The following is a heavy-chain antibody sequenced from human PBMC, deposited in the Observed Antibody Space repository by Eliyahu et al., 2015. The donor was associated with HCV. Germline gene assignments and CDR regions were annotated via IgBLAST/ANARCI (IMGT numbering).Heavy chain of an antibody. Sequence: SAYNGNTNYAQKLQGRVTMTTDTSTSTAYMELRSLRSDDTAVYYCARDSSGITYYDILTGQIVSDYWGQGTLVTVSS. V-gene: IGHV1-18*01. CDR3: ARDSSGITYYDILTGQIVSDY. J-gene: IGHJ4*02. CDR2: SAYNGNT. D-gene: IGHD3-9*01.